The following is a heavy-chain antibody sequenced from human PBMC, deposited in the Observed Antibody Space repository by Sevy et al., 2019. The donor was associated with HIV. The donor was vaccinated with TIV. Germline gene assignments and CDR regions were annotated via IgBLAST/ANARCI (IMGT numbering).Heavy chain of an antibody. CDR1: GFTFSNYG. V-gene: IGHV3-33*01. CDR3: ARGGDFNDRSAKRDFDY. CDR2: IWNDGSNK. D-gene: IGHD3-22*01. Sequence: GGSLRLSCAASGFTFSNYGMHWVRQAPGKGLEWVAVIWNDGSNKYYAESVKGRFTIYRDNSKNTRYLKMNSRRVEDTAVYFCARGGDFNDRSAKRDFDYWGQGTLVTVSS. J-gene: IGHJ4*02.